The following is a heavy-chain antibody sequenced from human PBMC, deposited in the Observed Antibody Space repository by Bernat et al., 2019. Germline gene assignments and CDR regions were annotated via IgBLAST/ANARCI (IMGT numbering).Heavy chain of an antibody. Sequence: QVQLVESGGGVVQPGRSLRLSCAASGFTFSSYAIHWLRQPPGKGLEWVAAISHDGSNNYYADSVKGRLTISRDNAKTTLYLQMNSLRAEDTAVYYCAKARYSSGRYFAGGFDYWGQGALVTVSS. CDR1: GFTFSSYA. CDR2: ISHDGSNN. D-gene: IGHD6-19*01. CDR3: AKARYSSGRYFAGGFDY. J-gene: IGHJ4*02. V-gene: IGHV3-30*18.